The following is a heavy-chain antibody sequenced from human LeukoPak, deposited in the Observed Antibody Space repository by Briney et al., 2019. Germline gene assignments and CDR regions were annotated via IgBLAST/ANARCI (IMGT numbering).Heavy chain of an antibody. CDR3: AKDDTMVRGLITSTFDY. CDR2: ISGSGGST. D-gene: IGHD3-10*01. J-gene: IGHJ4*02. CDR1: GFTFSSYG. Sequence: GGSLRLSCAASGFTFSSYGMSWVRQAPGKGLEWVSTISGSGGSTYYADSVKGRFTISRDNSKNTLYLQMNSLRAEDTAVYYCAKDDTMVRGLITSTFDYWGQGTLVTVSS. V-gene: IGHV3-23*01.